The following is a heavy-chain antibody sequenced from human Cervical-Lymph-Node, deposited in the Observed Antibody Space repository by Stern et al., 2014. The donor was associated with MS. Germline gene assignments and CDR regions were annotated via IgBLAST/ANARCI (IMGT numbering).Heavy chain of an antibody. J-gene: IGHJ4*02. V-gene: IGHV2-5*02. CDR3: AHRSTRYNWNYVLFDY. CDR1: GFSLSTSGVG. D-gene: IGHD1-7*01. Sequence: QVTLRESGPTLVKPTQTLALTCTFSGFSLSTSGVGVGWIRQPPGKALEWLAVIYWDDDKRYSPSLKSRLTIIKDTSKNQVVLMMTNMDPGDTATYYCAHRSTRYNWNYVLFDYWGQGTLVTVSS. CDR2: IYWDDDK.